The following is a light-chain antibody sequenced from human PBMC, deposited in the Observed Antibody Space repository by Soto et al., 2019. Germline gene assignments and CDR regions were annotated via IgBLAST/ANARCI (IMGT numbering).Light chain of an antibody. CDR2: DVS. V-gene: IGLV2-11*01. J-gene: IGLJ1*01. Sequence: QSALTQPRSVSGSPGQPVTISCTGTSSDVGGYNYVSWYQQHPGKAPKLMIYDVSKRPSGVPDRFSGSKSGNTASLTISGLQAEDEADYYCGSYAGSYSYVFGTGTKLTVL. CDR3: GSYAGSYSYV. CDR1: SSDVGGYNY.